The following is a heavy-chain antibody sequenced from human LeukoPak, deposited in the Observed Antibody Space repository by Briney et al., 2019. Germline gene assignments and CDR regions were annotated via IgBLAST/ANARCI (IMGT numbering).Heavy chain of an antibody. Sequence: SETLSLTCAVYGGSFSGYYWSWTRQPPGKGLEWIGEINHSGSTNYNPSLKSRVTISVDTSKNQFSLKLSSVTAADTAVYYCARARKTYYYDSSGYKFDYWGQGTLVTVSS. CDR2: INHSGST. CDR3: ARARKTYYYDSSGYKFDY. V-gene: IGHV4-34*01. CDR1: GGSFSGYY. D-gene: IGHD3-22*01. J-gene: IGHJ4*02.